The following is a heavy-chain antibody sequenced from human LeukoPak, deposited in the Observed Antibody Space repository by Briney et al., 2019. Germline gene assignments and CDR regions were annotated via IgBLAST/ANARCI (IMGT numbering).Heavy chain of an antibody. CDR1: GFTFSIYS. D-gene: IGHD6-19*01. Sequence: PGGSLRLSCVASGFTFSIYSMNWVRQTPGKGLEWISYISTSTTAVYYADSVKGRFTISRDNAKNSLYLQMNSLRAEDTAVYYCAREEQWLVSWGQGTLVTVSS. V-gene: IGHV3-48*04. CDR3: AREEQWLVS. CDR2: ISTSTTAV. J-gene: IGHJ4*02.